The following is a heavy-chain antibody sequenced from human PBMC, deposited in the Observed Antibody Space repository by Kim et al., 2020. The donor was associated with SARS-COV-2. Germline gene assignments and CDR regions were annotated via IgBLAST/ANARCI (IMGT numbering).Heavy chain of an antibody. J-gene: IGHJ6*02. CDR1: GYTFTGYY. V-gene: IGHV1-2*02. Sequence: ASVKVSCKASGYTFTGYYMHWVRQAPGQGLEWMGWINPNSGGTNYAQKFQGRVTMTRDTSISTAYMELSRLRSDDTAVYYCARVHSSGWSHWYYYYGMDVWGQGTTVTVSS. CDR3: ARVHSSGWSHWYYYYGMDV. CDR2: INPNSGGT. D-gene: IGHD6-19*01.